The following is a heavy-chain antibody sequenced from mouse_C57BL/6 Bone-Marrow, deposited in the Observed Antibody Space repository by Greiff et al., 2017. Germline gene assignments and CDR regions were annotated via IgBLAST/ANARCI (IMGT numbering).Heavy chain of an antibody. V-gene: IGHV1-81*01. Sequence: QVHVKQSGAELARPGASVKLSCKASGYTFTSYGISWVKQRTGQGLEWIGELYPRSGNTYYNEKFKGKATLTADKSSSTAYMELRSLTSEDSAVYFCARSYDGYLYYYAMDYWGQGTSVTVSS. CDR2: LYPRSGNT. D-gene: IGHD2-3*01. CDR1: GYTFTSYG. J-gene: IGHJ4*01. CDR3: ARSYDGYLYYYAMDY.